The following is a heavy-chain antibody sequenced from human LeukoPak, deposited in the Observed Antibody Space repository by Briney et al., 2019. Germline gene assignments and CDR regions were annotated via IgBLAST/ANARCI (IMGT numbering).Heavy chain of an antibody. CDR1: GFTFSSYG. CDR3: ARDPLDISRWTNAFDI. V-gene: IGHV3-30*03. Sequence: PGGSLRLSCAASGFTFSSYGMHWVRQAPGKGLEWVAFISYDGNNKYEDSVKGRFTISRDNSKSTLHLQMNGLRAEDTAVYYCARDPLDISRWTNAFDIWGQGTMVTVSS. J-gene: IGHJ3*02. CDR2: ISYDGNN. D-gene: IGHD5-12*01.